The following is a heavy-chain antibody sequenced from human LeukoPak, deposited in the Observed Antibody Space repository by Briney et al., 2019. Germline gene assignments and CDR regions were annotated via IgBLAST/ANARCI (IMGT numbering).Heavy chain of an antibody. CDR2: INPSGGSI. D-gene: IGHD3-22*01. CDR3: ARGRNYYDSSGYYYEGDAFDI. J-gene: IGHJ3*02. V-gene: IGHV1-46*01. Sequence: ASVKVSCKASGYIFTSYYMYWVRQAPGQGLEWMGIINPSGGSIRYAQKFQGRDTMTRDTSTSTVYMELSSLRSEDTAVYYCARGRNYYDSSGYYYEGDAFDIWGQGTMVTVSS. CDR1: GYIFTSYY.